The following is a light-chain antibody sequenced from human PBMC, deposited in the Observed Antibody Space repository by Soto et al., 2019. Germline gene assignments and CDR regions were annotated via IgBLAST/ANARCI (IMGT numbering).Light chain of an antibody. CDR2: AAS. J-gene: IGKJ1*01. Sequence: EIVLTQSPGTLSLSPRDRATLSCRASQSVSNNYVAWYQHRPGQAPRLLIYAASSRAPGIPDRFSGSGSGTDFTLTISRLEPEDFAVYYCQQYAASLRTF. V-gene: IGKV3-20*01. CDR3: QQYAASLRT. CDR1: QSVSNNY.